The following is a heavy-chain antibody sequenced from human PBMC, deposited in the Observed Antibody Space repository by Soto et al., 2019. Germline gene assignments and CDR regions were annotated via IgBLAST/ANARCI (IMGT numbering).Heavy chain of an antibody. CDR2: ISAYNGNT. D-gene: IGHD2-15*01. J-gene: IGHJ4*02. Sequence: QVQLVQSGAEVKKPGASVKVSCKASGYTFPSYGISWVRQAAGQGIEWMGWISAYNGNTNYAQKLQGRVTMTTDASTSTAYMELRILRSDDTAVYYCARGSAATRRLDYWGQGSLVTVSS. CDR3: ARGSAATRRLDY. V-gene: IGHV1-18*01. CDR1: GYTFPSYG.